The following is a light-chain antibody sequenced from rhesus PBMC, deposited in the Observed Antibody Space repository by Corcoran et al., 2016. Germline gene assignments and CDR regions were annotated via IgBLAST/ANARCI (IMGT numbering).Light chain of an antibody. V-gene: IGKV1-22*01. CDR3: LQYSSSPWT. CDR2: KAS. J-gene: IGKJ1*01. Sequence: DIQMTQSPSSLSASVGDTVTITCRASQSISSWVDWYQQKPGKAPKLLIYKASSLQSGVPSRFSGSGSGTDFNLNISSLQPEDFATYYCLQYSSSPWTFGQGTKVEIK. CDR1: QSISSW.